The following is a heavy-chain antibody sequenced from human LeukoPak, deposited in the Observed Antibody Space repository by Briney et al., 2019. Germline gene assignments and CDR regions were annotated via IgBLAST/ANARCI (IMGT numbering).Heavy chain of an antibody. CDR3: ARTEGGSDYFYPFDY. CDR2: IDSDGSSA. Sequence: PGGSLRLSCAASGFTFSSYWMHWVRQAPGKGLVWVSRIDSDGSSARYADSVKGRFTISRDNAKDTLYLQMNSLRAEDTAVYYCARTEGGSDYFYPFDYWGQGTLVTVS. D-gene: IGHD3-22*01. CDR1: GFTFSSYW. V-gene: IGHV3-74*01. J-gene: IGHJ4*02.